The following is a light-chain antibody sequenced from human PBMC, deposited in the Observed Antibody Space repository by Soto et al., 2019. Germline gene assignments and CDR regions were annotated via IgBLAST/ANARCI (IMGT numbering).Light chain of an antibody. V-gene: IGLV2-23*02. Sequence: QSALTQPASVSGSPGQSITISCTGTSSDIGIYDLVSWYQQHPDKAPKLMIYEVSHRPSGVSHRFSGSKSGNTASLTISALQAEDEADYYCYSYTNSGTYVFGTGTKVTVL. CDR3: YSYTNSGTYV. CDR1: SSDIGIYDL. CDR2: EVS. J-gene: IGLJ1*01.